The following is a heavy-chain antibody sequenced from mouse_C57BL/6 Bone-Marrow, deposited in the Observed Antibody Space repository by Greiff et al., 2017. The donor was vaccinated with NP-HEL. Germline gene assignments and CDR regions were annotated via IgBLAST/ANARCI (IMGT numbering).Heavy chain of an antibody. CDR2: ISDGGSYT. CDR1: GFTFSSYA. V-gene: IGHV5-4*01. D-gene: IGHD2-5*01. J-gene: IGHJ3*01. CDR3: ARDLAYYSNYGFAY. Sequence: EVKLVESGGGLVKPGGSLKLSCAASGFTFSSYAMSWVRQTPAKRLEWVATISDGGSYTYYPDNVKGRFTISSDNAKNNLYLQMRHLKSENTAMYNSARDLAYYSNYGFAYWGQGTLVTVSA.